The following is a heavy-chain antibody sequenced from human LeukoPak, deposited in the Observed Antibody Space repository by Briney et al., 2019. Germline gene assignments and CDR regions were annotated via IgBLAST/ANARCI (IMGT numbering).Heavy chain of an antibody. CDR1: GYTFTGYY. V-gene: IGHV1-2*02. D-gene: IGHD5-24*01. J-gene: IGHJ4*02. CDR2: INPNSGGT. CDR3: AREGGRDGYPLGLFDY. Sequence: GASVKVSCKASGYTFTGYYMHWVRQAPGQGLEWMGWINPNSGGTNYAQKVQGRVTMTRDTSISTAYMEMSRLRSDDTAVYYCAREGGRDGYPLGLFDYWGQGTLVTVSS.